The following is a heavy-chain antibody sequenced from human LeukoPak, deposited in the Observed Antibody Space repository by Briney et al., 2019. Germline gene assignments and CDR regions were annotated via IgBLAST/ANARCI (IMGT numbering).Heavy chain of an antibody. CDR3: ARTAYYSGSGSYYYFDY. Sequence: AGESLKISCKGSGYSFTTYWISWVRQMPGKGLEWMGRIDPSDSYNNYSPSFKGHVTFSADRSLSTVYLQWGSLKASDTAIYYCARTAYYSGSGSYYYFDYWGQGTLVTVSS. CDR2: IDPSDSYN. J-gene: IGHJ4*02. D-gene: IGHD3-10*01. CDR1: GYSFTTYW. V-gene: IGHV5-10-1*01.